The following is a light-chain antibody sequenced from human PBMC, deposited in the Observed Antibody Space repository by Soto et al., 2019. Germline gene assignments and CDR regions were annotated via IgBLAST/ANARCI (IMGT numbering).Light chain of an antibody. CDR3: SSYTIRSTYV. J-gene: IGLJ1*01. CDR2: EVS. Sequence: QSVLTQPASVSGSPGQSITISCTGTSSDVGGYNYVSWYQQHPGKAPKLVIYEVSDRPSGVSNRFSGPKSGNTASLTISGLQAEDAADYYCSSYTIRSTYVFGTGTKVTVL. CDR1: SSDVGGYNY. V-gene: IGLV2-14*01.